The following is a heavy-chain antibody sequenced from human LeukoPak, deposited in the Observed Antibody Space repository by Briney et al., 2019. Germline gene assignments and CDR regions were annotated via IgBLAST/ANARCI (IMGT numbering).Heavy chain of an antibody. CDR3: ARRSRDGYNFGY. D-gene: IGHD5-12*01. J-gene: IGHJ4*02. CDR1: GYTFTGYY. Sequence: ASVKVSCKASGYTFTGYYMHWVRQAPGQGLEWMGWINPNSGGTNYAQKFQGRVTMTRDTSISTVYMELSSLRSEDTAVYYCARRSRDGYNFGYWGQGTLVTVSS. V-gene: IGHV1-2*02. CDR2: INPNSGGT.